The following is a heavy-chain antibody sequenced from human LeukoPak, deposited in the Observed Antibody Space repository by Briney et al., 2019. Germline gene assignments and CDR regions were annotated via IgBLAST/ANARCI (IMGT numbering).Heavy chain of an antibody. J-gene: IGHJ1*01. CDR3: ARVRLANTPEFFQH. CDR1: GFTFNDYW. Sequence: GGSLRLSCAASGFTFNDYWMSCVRQAPGKGLEWVASIKQDGGEKRYVDSVKGRFTISRDNTENSLYLQMNSLGAEDTALYYCARVRLANTPEFFQHWGQGTLVTVSS. D-gene: IGHD3-9*01. CDR2: IKQDGGEK. V-gene: IGHV3-7*03.